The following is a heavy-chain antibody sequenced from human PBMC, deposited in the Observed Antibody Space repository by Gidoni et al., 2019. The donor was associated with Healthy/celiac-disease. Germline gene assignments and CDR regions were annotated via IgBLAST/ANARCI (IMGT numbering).Heavy chain of an antibody. J-gene: IGHJ5*02. D-gene: IGHD2-15*01. CDR2: IYWDDDK. CDR1: GFSLSTSGVG. V-gene: IGHV2-5*02. Sequence: QITLKESGPTLVTPTQTLTLTCTFSGFSLSTSGVGVGWIRQPPGKALEWLALIYWDDDKRYSPSLKSRLTITKDTSKNQVVLTMTNMDPVDTATYYCATYGYCSGGSCYLVFDPWGQGTLVTVSS. CDR3: ATYGYCSGGSCYLVFDP.